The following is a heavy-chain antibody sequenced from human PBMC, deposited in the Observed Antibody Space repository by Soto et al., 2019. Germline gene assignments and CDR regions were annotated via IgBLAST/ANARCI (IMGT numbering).Heavy chain of an antibody. V-gene: IGHV3-7*01. CDR1: GFTFSSYW. CDR3: ARDLNWNYGYYYYYMDV. CDR2: IKQDGSEK. D-gene: IGHD1-7*01. Sequence: GESLKISCAASGFTFSSYWMSWVRQAPGKGLEWVANIKQDGSEKYYVDSVKGRFTISRENAKNSLYLQMNSLRAEDTAVYYCARDLNWNYGYYYYYMDVWGKGTTVTVSS. J-gene: IGHJ6*03.